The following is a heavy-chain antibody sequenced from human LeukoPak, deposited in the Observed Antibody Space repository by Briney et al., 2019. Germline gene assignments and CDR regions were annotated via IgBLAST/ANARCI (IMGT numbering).Heavy chain of an antibody. CDR2: ITASGTAM. V-gene: IGHV3-48*02. Sequence: QSGGSLRLSCAASGFTFSSYSMNWVRQAPGKGLEWVSHITASGTAMFYADSVKGRFTISRDNAKNSLYLQMNSLRDEDTAVYYCAGGYSYGRGVDYWGQGTLVTVSS. CDR1: GFTFSSYS. J-gene: IGHJ4*02. CDR3: AGGYSYGRGVDY. D-gene: IGHD5-18*01.